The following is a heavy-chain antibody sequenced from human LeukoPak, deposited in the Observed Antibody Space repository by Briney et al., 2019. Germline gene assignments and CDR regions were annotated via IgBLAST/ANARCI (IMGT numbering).Heavy chain of an antibody. J-gene: IGHJ1*01. CDR3: VRDMTTTTTCYLQH. V-gene: IGHV3-21*01. CDR2: ISSSSKHM. CDR1: GFIFQIYS. Sequence: GSLRLFCAAPGFIFQIYSMKLVRQAPGKGPEGVSSISSSSKHMYYADSVKGRFSISRDDAKNSLFLQMNGLRAEDTAVYYCVRDMTTTTTCYLQHWGQGTLVTVSS. D-gene: IGHD4-17*01.